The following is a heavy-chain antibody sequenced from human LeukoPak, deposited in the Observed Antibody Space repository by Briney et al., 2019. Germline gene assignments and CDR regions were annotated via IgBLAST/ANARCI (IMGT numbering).Heavy chain of an antibody. D-gene: IGHD2-2*02. CDR2: ISVYNANT. CDR1: GYTFTSYG. J-gene: IGHJ4*02. CDR3: ARDSGTWVECSRTSCYIAY. V-gene: IGHV1-18*01. Sequence: GASVKVSCKASGYTFTSYGISWVRQAPGQGLEWMGWISVYNANTRNAQKFQGRVTMTTDTSTSTAYMELRSLRSDDTAVYYCARDSGTWVECSRTSCYIAYWGQGTLVSVSS.